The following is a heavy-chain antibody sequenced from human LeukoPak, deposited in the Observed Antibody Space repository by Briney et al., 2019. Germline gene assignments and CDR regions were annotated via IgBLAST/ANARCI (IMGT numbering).Heavy chain of an antibody. Sequence: HPGGSLRLSCAASGFTFSSYSTNWVRQAPGKGLEWFSYISSSSSTIYYADSVKGRFTISRDNAKNSLYLQMNRLRAEDTAVYYCASPGHSSGYFWGQGTLVTVSS. CDR2: ISSSSSTI. D-gene: IGHD3-22*01. CDR1: GFTFSSYS. V-gene: IGHV3-48*01. J-gene: IGHJ4*02. CDR3: ASPGHSSGYF.